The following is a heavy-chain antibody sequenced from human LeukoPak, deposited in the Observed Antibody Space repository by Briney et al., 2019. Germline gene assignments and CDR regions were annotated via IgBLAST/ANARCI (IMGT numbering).Heavy chain of an antibody. Sequence: GGSLRLSCAASGFTFSSYWMSWVRQAPGKGLEWVANIKGDGSEKSFVDSVKGRFTISRDNSKNTLYLQMNNLRAEDTAVYCCARGGGYYAIDYWGQGTLVTVSS. CDR1: GFTFSSYW. CDR3: ARGGGYYAIDY. D-gene: IGHD1-26*01. CDR2: IKGDGSEK. J-gene: IGHJ4*02. V-gene: IGHV3-7*03.